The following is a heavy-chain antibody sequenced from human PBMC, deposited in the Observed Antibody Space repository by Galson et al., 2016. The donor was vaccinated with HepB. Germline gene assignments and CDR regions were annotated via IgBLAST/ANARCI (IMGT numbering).Heavy chain of an antibody. CDR3: ARSILTGTPLNDY. CDR1: GFTFSSYT. V-gene: IGHV3-21*06. Sequence: SLRLSCAASGFTFSSYTMNWVRQAPGKGLEWVSSISGSGNSIYNADLVKGRFTISRDNAMTSLYLQMSSLRAEDTAMYYCARSILTGTPLNDYWGQGILVTVSS. D-gene: IGHD3-9*01. CDR2: ISGSGNSI. J-gene: IGHJ4*02.